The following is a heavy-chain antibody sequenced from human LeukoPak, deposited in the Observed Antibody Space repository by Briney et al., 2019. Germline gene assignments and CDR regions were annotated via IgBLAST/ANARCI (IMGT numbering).Heavy chain of an antibody. CDR1: GYSISSGYY. D-gene: IGHD3-22*01. V-gene: IGHV4-38-2*02. J-gene: IGHJ4*02. Sequence: SETLALTCTVSGYSISSGYYWGWIRQPPGKGLEWIGSIYHSGSTYYNPSLKSRVTISLDTSKNQFSLKLSSVTAADTAVYYCARDRYYYDSSGYLFDYWGQGTLVTVSS. CDR3: ARDRYYYDSSGYLFDY. CDR2: IYHSGST.